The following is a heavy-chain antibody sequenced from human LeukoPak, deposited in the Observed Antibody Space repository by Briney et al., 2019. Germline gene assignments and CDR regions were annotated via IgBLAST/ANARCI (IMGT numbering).Heavy chain of an antibody. CDR2: INPNSGGT. D-gene: IGHD3-22*01. J-gene: IGHJ3*02. V-gene: IGHV1-2*02. CDR3: ARAAYYYDSSGYYPGAFDI. Sequence: ASVKVSCKASGYTFTGYYMHWVRQAPGQGLEWMGWINPNSGGTNYAQKFQGRVTMTRDTSTSTAYMELSRLRSDDTAVYYCARAAYYYDSSGYYPGAFDIWGQGTMVTVSS. CDR1: GYTFTGYY.